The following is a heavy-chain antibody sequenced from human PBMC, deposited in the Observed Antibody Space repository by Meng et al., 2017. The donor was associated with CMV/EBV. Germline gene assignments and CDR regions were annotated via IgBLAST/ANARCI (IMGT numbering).Heavy chain of an antibody. CDR1: GGTFSSYT. J-gene: IGHJ4*02. D-gene: IGHD4-23*01. CDR2: IIPILGIA. Sequence: SVKVSCKASGGTFSSYTISWVRQAPGQGLEWMGRIIPILGIANYAQKFQGRVTITADKSTSTAYMELSSLRSEDTAVYYCASPTGGNSGLDYWGQGTLVTVSS. CDR3: ASPTGGNSGLDY. V-gene: IGHV1-69*02.